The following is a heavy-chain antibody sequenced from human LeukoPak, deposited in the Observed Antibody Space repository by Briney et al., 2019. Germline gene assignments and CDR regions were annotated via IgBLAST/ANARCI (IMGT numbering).Heavy chain of an antibody. D-gene: IGHD3-22*01. V-gene: IGHV1-2*02. Sequence: ASVKVSCKASGYTFTSYGISWVRQAPGQGLEWIGWINPNSGGTNYAQKFQGRVTMTRDTSISTAYMELSRLRSDDTAVYYCARELNYDSSGYYVDYWGQGTLVTVSS. CDR2: INPNSGGT. J-gene: IGHJ4*02. CDR3: ARELNYDSSGYYVDY. CDR1: GYTFTSYG.